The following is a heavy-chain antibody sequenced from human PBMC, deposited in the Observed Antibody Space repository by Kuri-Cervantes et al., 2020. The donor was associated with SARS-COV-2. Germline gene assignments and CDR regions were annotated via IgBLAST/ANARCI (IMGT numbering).Heavy chain of an antibody. CDR1: GFTFSSYA. D-gene: IGHD6-19*01. CDR3: ARDPCIAVAALCYFDY. V-gene: IGHV3-30*04. CDR2: ISYDGSNK. Sequence: GGSLRLSCAASGFTFSSYAMHWVRQAPGKGLEWVAVISYDGSNKYYADSVKGRFTISRDNSKNTLYLQMNSLRAEDTAVYYCARDPCIAVAALCYFDYWGQGTLVTVYS. J-gene: IGHJ4*02.